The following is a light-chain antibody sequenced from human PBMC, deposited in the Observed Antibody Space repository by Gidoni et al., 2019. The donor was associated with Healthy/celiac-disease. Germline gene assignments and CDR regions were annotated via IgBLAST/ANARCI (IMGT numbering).Light chain of an antibody. V-gene: IGLV2-14*01. CDR3: SSYTSSSTLV. J-gene: IGLJ2*01. CDR2: EVR. Sequence: QSALPQPASVSGSHGQSITISCTGTSSDVGGYNYVSWYQQLPGKAPKLMMYEVRNRPSGVFNRFAGSKSGNTASLTISGLQAEDEADYYGSSYTSSSTLVFGGGTKLTVL. CDR1: SSDVGGYNY.